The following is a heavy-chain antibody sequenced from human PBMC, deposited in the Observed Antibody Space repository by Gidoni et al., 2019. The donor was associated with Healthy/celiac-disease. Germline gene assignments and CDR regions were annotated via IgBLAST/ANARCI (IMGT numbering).Heavy chain of an antibody. Sequence: QVQLVESGGGLVKPGGSLRLSCAASGFTFSDYYMSWIRQAPGKGLEWVSYISSSSSYTNYADSVKGRFTISRDNAKNSLYLQMNSLRAEDTAVYYCARDRHLRGPSYYYYGMGLGPRDHGHRLL. CDR1: GFTFSDYY. J-gene: IGHJ6*02. CDR2: ISSSSSYT. CDR3: ARDRHLRGPSYYYYGMG. V-gene: IGHV3-11*06.